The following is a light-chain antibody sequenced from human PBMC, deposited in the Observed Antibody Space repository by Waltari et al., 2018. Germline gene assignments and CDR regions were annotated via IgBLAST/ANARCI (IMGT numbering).Light chain of an antibody. CDR1: SSDVGAYNF. V-gene: IGLV2-14*01. J-gene: IGLJ1*01. Sequence: QSALTQPASVSGSPGQSTTISCTGTSSDVGAYNFVSWYQQHPGKAPKLMIHEVSNRPSGVSNRFSGSKSGNTASLTISALQAEDEADYHCSSYTRSDTYVFGAGTKVTVL. CDR2: EVS. CDR3: SSYTRSDTYV.